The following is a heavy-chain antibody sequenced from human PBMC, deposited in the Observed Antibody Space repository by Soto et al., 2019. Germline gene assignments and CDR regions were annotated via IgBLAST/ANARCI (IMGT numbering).Heavy chain of an antibody. CDR3: ATSPLPNYYDSSDPHDAFDI. V-gene: IGHV1-24*01. CDR1: GYTLTELS. D-gene: IGHD3-22*01. CDR2: FDPEDGET. Sequence: ASVKVSCKVSGYTLTELSMHWVRQAPGKGLEWMGGFDPEDGETIYAQKFQGRVTMTEDTSTDTAYMELSSLRSEDTAVYYCATSPLPNYYDSSDPHDAFDIWGQGTMVTVSS. J-gene: IGHJ3*02.